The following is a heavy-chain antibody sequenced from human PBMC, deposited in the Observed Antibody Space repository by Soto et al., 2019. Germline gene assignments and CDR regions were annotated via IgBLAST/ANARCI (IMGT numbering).Heavy chain of an antibody. D-gene: IGHD3-16*02. CDR2: ISSSSSTI. V-gene: IGHV3-48*01. CDR1: GFTFSSYS. Sequence: EVQLVESGGGLVQPGGSLRLSCAASGFTFSSYSMNWVRQAPGKGLEWVSYISSSSSTIYYADSVKGRFTISRDNAKNSLYLQMNSLRAEDTAVYYCARDHGELSIDYWGQGTLVTVSS. CDR3: ARDHGELSIDY. J-gene: IGHJ4*02.